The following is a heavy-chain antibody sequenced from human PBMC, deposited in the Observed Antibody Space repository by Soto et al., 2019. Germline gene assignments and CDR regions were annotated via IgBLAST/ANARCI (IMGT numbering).Heavy chain of an antibody. D-gene: IGHD2-2*01. V-gene: IGHV4-61*03. CDR2: IYYTGGT. CDR3: ARLEVGLDY. J-gene: IGHJ4*02. Sequence: QVQLQESGPGLVKPSETLSLTCSVSGGSVSSGSYYWSWIRQSPEKGLEWIGYIYYTGGTKYNPSLTRQVTISADTSRNHFSLKLTSVTAAETAVYYCARLEVGLDYWGQGVLVTVSS. CDR1: GGSVSSGSYY.